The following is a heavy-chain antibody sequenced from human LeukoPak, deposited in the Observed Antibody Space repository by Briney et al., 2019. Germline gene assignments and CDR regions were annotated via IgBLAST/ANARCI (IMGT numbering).Heavy chain of an antibody. CDR1: GYSFIRYA. Sequence: GASVKVSCKASGYSFIRYAMNWVRQAPGQGLEWMGWINTNTGNPTYAQGFTGRFVLSLDTSVSTAYLQISSLKAEDTAVYYCARDITPSGIDYWGQGTLVTVSS. V-gene: IGHV7-4-1*02. CDR2: INTNTGNP. J-gene: IGHJ4*02. CDR3: ARDITPSGIDY. D-gene: IGHD1-14*01.